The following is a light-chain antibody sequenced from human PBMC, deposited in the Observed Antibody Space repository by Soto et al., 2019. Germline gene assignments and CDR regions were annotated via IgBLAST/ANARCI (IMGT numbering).Light chain of an antibody. CDR1: HSITAW. V-gene: IGKV1-5*01. J-gene: IGKJ5*01. CDR3: QQSYRTPT. Sequence: DLQFTHSLYTLSPSARARVVITCRASHSITAWLAWYQQKPGKAPKFLIYDVSSLANGVPSRFSGSGSGTEFTLTISSLQPDDFATYYCQQSYRTPTFGQGTRLEIK. CDR2: DVS.